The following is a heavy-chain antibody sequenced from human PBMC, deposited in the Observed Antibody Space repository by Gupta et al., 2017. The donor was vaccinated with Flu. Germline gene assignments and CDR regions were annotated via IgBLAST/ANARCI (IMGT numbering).Heavy chain of an antibody. CDR1: GFTFNSYS. CDR2: ISSSSRTI. CDR3: ATYYDSSGYQT. V-gene: IGHV3-48*01. Sequence: EVQLVESGGGLVQPGGSLRLSCVASGFTFNSYSMNWVRQVPGKGLEWVSYISSSSRTIYYADSVKGRFTISRDNGKNSVYLQMNSLRVEDTAVYDCATYYDSSGYQTWGQGTLVTVSS. D-gene: IGHD3-22*01. J-gene: IGHJ5*02.